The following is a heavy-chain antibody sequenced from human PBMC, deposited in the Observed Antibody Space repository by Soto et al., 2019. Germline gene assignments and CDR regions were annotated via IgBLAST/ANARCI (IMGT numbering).Heavy chain of an antibody. J-gene: IGHJ4*02. D-gene: IGHD3-16*01. CDR1: GFSFSAYV. V-gene: IGHV3-33*01. CDR2: MWYHGRDL. Sequence: VGSLRLSCAASGFSFSAYVMHWVRQAPGKGLDWVAVMWYHGRDLFYADSVKGRFTISRDNSKNTLYLQMNSLRAEDTAVYYCARDQGGQSGNFIFDTWGQGTLVNVSA. CDR3: ARDQGGQSGNFIFDT.